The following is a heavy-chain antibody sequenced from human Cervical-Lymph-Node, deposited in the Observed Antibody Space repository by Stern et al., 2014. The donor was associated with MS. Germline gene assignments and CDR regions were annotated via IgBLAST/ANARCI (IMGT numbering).Heavy chain of an antibody. J-gene: IGHJ5*02. Sequence: QVQLQQWGAGLLKPSETLSLTCAVYGGSFSGYFWTWIRQPPGKGLEWIGEINYSESTNYKPSLKSRVTISVDTSRKQVSLRLSSVTAADTAIYYCARAMVRGGIHPWGQGTLVTVSS. D-gene: IGHD3-10*01. V-gene: IGHV4-34*01. CDR1: GGSFSGYF. CDR3: ARAMVRGGIHP. CDR2: INYSEST.